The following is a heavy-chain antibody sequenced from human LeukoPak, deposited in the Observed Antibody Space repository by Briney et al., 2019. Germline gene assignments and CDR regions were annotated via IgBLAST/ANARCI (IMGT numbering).Heavy chain of an antibody. CDR3: ARPAHWNDDGFDY. V-gene: IGHV5-51*01. Sequence: GEPLKISCQGSGFSFHSYWIGWVRQMPGKGLEWMGIIYPDASGIKYSPSFQGQVTISADKTTKTAYLQWSSLKASDTAMYYCARPAHWNDDGFDYWGQGTLVTVSS. D-gene: IGHD1-1*01. CDR1: GFSFHSYW. J-gene: IGHJ4*02. CDR2: IYPDASGI.